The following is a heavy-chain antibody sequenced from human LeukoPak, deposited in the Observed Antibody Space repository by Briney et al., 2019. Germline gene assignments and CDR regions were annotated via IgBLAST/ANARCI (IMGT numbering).Heavy chain of an antibody. J-gene: IGHJ4*02. CDR3: ARAMRSGYDY. CDR1: GFTFSDYY. V-gene: IGHV3-11*06. Sequence: GGSLRLSCAASGFTFSDYYMSWIRQAPGKGLEWVSYISSSSGYTNYADSVKGRFTISRDNAENSLYLQMNSLRDEDTAVCYCARAMRSGYDYWGQGTLVTVSS. D-gene: IGHD5-12*01. CDR2: ISSSSGYT.